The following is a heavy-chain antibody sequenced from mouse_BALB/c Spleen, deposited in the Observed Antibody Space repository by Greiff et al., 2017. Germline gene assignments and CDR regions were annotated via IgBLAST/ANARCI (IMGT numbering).Heavy chain of an antibody. V-gene: IGHV1-5*01. CDR2: IYPGNSDT. CDR3: TRRIYYGNYLDY. D-gene: IGHD2-1*01. J-gene: IGHJ2*01. Sequence: VQLQQSGTVLARPGASVKMSCKASGYTFTSYWMHWVKQRPGQGLEWIGAIYPGNSDTSYNQKFKGKAKLTAVTSTSTAYMELSSLTNEDSAVYYCTRRIYYGNYLDYWGQGTTLTVSS. CDR1: GYTFTSYW.